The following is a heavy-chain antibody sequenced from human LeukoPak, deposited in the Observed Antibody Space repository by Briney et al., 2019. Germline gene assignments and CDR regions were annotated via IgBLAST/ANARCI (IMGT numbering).Heavy chain of an antibody. V-gene: IGHV3-33*06. J-gene: IGHJ6*03. CDR1: GFTFSSYG. CDR3: AKDAMDTAMVRSYYYYYMDV. CDR2: IWYDGSNK. D-gene: IGHD5-18*01. Sequence: GGSLRLSCAASGFTFSSYGMHWVRQAPGKGPEWVAVIWYDGSNKYYADSVKGRFTISRDNSKNTLYLQMSSLRAEDTAVYYCAKDAMDTAMVRSYYYYYMDVWGKGTTVTVSS.